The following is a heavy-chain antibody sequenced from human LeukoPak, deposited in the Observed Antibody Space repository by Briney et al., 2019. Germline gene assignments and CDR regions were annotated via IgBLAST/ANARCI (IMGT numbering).Heavy chain of an antibody. J-gene: IGHJ4*02. CDR3: ARGRTPYYYDSSGYGY. V-gene: IGHV4-34*01. Sequence: SETLSLTCAVYGGSFSGYYWSWIRQPPGKGLEWIGEINHSGSTNYNPSLKSRVTISVDTSKNQFSLKLSSVTAADTAVYYCARGRTPYYYDSSGYGYWGQGTLVTVSS. CDR2: INHSGST. CDR1: GGSFSGYY. D-gene: IGHD3-22*01.